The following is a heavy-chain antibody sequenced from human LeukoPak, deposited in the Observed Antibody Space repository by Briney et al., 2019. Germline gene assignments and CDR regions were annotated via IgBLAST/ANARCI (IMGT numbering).Heavy chain of an antibody. Sequence: SETLSLTCTVSDDSINSKNYYWSWIRQPAGKGLEWIGLIYTSGSTGYNPSLKSRVTMSVDTSKNQFSLKLNSVTAADTAVYYCARATFDFWSGYLYYFDYWGQGALVTVSS. V-gene: IGHV4-61*02. CDR3: ARATFDFWSGYLYYFDY. D-gene: IGHD3-3*01. CDR2: IYTSGST. CDR1: DDSINSKNYY. J-gene: IGHJ4*02.